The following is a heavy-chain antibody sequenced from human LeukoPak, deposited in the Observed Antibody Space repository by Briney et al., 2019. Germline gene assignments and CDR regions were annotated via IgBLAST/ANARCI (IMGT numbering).Heavy chain of an antibody. CDR1: GGSISSYY. V-gene: IGHV4-59*12. CDR3: ARVLNYYDSSGYYPDY. CDR2: IYYSGST. Sequence: SETLSLTCTVSGGSISSYYWSWIRQPPGKGLEWIGYIYYSGSTNYNPSLKSRVTISVDTSKNQFSLKLSSVTAADTAVYYCARVLNYYDSSGYYPDYWGQGTLVTVSS. J-gene: IGHJ4*02. D-gene: IGHD3-22*01.